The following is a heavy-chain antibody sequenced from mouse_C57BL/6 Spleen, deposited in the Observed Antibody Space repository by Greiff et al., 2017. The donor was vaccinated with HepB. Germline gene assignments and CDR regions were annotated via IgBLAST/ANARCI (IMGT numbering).Heavy chain of an antibody. CDR3: ARQGTPNYYGSSYWYVDV. D-gene: IGHD1-1*01. J-gene: IGHJ1*03. CDR1: GYTFTSYW. Sequence: VQLQQPGAELVKPGASVKLSCKASGYTFTSYWMPWVKQRPGQGLEWIGMIHPNSGSTNYNEKFKSKATLTVDKSSSTAYMHLSSLTSEDSAVYYCARQGTPNYYGSSYWYVDVWGTGTTVTVSS. V-gene: IGHV1-64*01. CDR2: IHPNSGST.